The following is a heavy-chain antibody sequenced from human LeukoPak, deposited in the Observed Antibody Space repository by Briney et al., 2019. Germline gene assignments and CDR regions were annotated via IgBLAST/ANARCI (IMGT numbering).Heavy chain of an antibody. CDR2: ISAYNGNT. CDR3: ARAFPYSSSWYGDY. V-gene: IGHV1-18*01. Sequence: ASVKVSCKASGGTFTSYGISWVRQAPGQGLEWMGWISAYNGNTNYAQKLQGRVTMTTDTSTSTAYMELRSLRSDDTAVYYCARAFPYSSSWYGDYWGQGTLVTVSS. D-gene: IGHD6-13*01. J-gene: IGHJ4*02. CDR1: GGTFTSYG.